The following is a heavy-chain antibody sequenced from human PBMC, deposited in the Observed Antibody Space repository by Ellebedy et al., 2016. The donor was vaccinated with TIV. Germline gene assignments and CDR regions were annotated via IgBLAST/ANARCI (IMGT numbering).Heavy chain of an antibody. Sequence: ASVKVSCXASGGTFSSYAISWVRQATGQGLEWMGWMNPNSGNTGYAQKFQGRVTMTRNTSISTAYMELSSLRSEDTAVYYCARGYFDHPYDYWGQGTLVTVSS. D-gene: IGHD3-9*01. J-gene: IGHJ4*02. CDR1: GGTFSSYA. CDR3: ARGYFDHPYDY. CDR2: MNPNSGNT. V-gene: IGHV1-8*02.